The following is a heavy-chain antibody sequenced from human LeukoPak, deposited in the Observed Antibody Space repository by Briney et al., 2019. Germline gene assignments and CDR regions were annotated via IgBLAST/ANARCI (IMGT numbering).Heavy chain of an antibody. D-gene: IGHD1-26*01. CDR3: ARQGDVMRVGATRAVDY. CDR1: GGSISSSSCY. CDR2: IYYSGST. J-gene: IGHJ4*02. Sequence: ETLSLTCTVSGGSISSSSCYWGWIRQPPGKGLEWIGSIYYSGSTYYNPSLKSRVTISVDASKNQFSLKLSSVTAADTAVYYCARQGDVMRVGATRAVDYWGQGTLVTVSS. V-gene: IGHV4-39*01.